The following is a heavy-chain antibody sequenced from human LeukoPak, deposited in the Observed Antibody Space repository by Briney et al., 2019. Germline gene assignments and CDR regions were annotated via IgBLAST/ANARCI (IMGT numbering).Heavy chain of an antibody. Sequence: SETLSLTCTVSGGSISSGGYYWSWIRQHPGKGLEWIGYIYYSGSTYYNPSLKSRVTISVDTSKNQFSLKLSSVTAAVTAVYYCARGYDDWKIPHWFDPWGQGTLVTVSS. D-gene: IGHD1-1*01. CDR1: GGSISSGGYY. CDR2: IYYSGST. J-gene: IGHJ5*02. CDR3: ARGYDDWKIPHWFDP. V-gene: IGHV4-31*03.